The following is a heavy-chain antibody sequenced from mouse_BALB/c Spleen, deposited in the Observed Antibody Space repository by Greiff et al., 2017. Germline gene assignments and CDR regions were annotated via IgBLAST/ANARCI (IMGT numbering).Heavy chain of an antibody. CDR1: GYSFTGYY. V-gene: IGHV1S34*01. Sequence: LVKTGASVKISCKASGYSFTGYYMPWVKQRHGKSLEWIGYISCYNGATSYNQKFKGKATFTVDTSSSTAYMQFNSLTSDDSAVYYCARGDGSRFDYWGQGTTLTVSS. CDR3: ARGDGSRFDY. J-gene: IGHJ2*01. D-gene: IGHD1-1*01. CDR2: ISCYNGAT.